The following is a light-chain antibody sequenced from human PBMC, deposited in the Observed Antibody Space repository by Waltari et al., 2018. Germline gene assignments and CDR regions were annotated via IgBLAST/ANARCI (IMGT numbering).Light chain of an antibody. Sequence: ETVLAQSPGTLSLSLGDSATLSCRASQSVSRDYLAWYQQKPGQAPRLLIYGASSRATGIPARFSGSGSGTDFTLTITRLEPEDFAVYYCQRYGSSPLTFGGGTKVDIK. V-gene: IGKV3-20*01. CDR3: QRYGSSPLT. CDR2: GAS. J-gene: IGKJ4*01. CDR1: QSVSRDY.